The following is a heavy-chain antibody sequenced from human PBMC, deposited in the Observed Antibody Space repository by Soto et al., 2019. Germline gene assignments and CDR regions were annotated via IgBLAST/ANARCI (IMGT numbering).Heavy chain of an antibody. J-gene: IGHJ6*02. CDR3: ARAGFAGLRGEVEYYYYGMDV. V-gene: IGHV3-21*01. Sequence: LRLSCAASGFTFSSYSMNWVRQAPGKGLEWVSSISSSSSYIYYADSVKGRFTISRDNAKNSLYLQMNSLRAEDTAVYYCARAGFAGLRGEVEYYYYGMDVWGQGTTVTVSS. CDR1: GFTFSSYS. D-gene: IGHD1-1*01. CDR2: ISSSSSYI.